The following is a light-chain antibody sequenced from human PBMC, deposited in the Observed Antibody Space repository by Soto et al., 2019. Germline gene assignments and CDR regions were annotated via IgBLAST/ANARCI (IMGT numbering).Light chain of an antibody. CDR1: QSISNY. V-gene: IGKV1-39*01. Sequence: DIEMTQSPSSLSASVGDRVIITCRASQSISNYLSWYQQKPGKGPKRLIYAATSLQSGVPSRFSGSGSGADYTLTIDSLQPEDFATYYWQQSYSTPRTFGQGTKLEIK. J-gene: IGKJ2*01. CDR3: QQSYSTPRT. CDR2: AAT.